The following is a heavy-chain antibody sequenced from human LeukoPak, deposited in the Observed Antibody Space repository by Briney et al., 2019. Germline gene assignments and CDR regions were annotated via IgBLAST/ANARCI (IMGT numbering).Heavy chain of an antibody. J-gene: IGHJ4*02. V-gene: IGHV1-69*05. D-gene: IGHD3-3*01. CDR1: GGTFNSYA. CDR2: IIPIFGTA. CDR3: ARNDFWSGYPFDY. Sequence: SVKVSCKASGGTFNSYAISWVRQAPGQGLEWMGGIIPIFGTANYAQKFQGRVTITTDESTSTAYMELSSLRSEDTAVYYCARNDFWSGYPFDYWGQGTLVTVSS.